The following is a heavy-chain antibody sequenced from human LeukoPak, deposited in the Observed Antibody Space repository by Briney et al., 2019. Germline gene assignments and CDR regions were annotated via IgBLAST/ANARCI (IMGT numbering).Heavy chain of an antibody. CDR3: ARMDWYNFDY. Sequence: SETLSLTCTVSGGSISSYYRSWIRQPPGKGLEWIGYIYYSGSTNYNPSLKSRVTISVDTSKNQFSLKLSSVTAADTAVYYCARMDWYNFDYWGQGTLVTVSS. V-gene: IGHV4-59*01. J-gene: IGHJ4*02. CDR2: IYYSGST. CDR1: GGSISSYY. D-gene: IGHD3/OR15-3a*01.